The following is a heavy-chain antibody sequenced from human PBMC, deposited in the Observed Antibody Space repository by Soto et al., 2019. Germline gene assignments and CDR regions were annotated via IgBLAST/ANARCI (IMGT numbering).Heavy chain of an antibody. CDR1: GGSISTYY. V-gene: IGHV4-59*08. J-gene: IGHJ4*02. D-gene: IGHD6-13*01. CDR3: ARRGAAGTIYFDF. CDR2: MYYSGSA. Sequence: SETLSLTCSVSGGSISTYYWSWIRQPPGKGLEWIGYMYYSGSANYNPSLKSRVTITVDTSKNQFSLKLTSVTAADTAVYYCARRGAAGTIYFDFWGQGALVTVSS.